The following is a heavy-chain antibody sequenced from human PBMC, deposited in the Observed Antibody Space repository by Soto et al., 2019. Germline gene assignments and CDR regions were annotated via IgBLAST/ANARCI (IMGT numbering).Heavy chain of an antibody. CDR2: ISYDGSNK. Sequence: QVQLVESGGGVVQPGRSLRLSCAASGFTFSSYGMHWVRQAPGKGLEWVAVISYDGSNKYYADSVKGRFTISRDNSKNTLYLQMNSLRAEDTAVYYCAKDTEGATIQTLIDYGGQGTLVTVSS. J-gene: IGHJ4*02. V-gene: IGHV3-30*18. D-gene: IGHD1-26*01. CDR1: GFTFSSYG. CDR3: AKDTEGATIQTLIDY.